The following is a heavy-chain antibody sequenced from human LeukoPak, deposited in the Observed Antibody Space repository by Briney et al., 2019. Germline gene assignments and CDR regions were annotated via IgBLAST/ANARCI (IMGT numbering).Heavy chain of an antibody. Sequence: PGGSLRLSCAASGFTFSSYSMNWVRQAPGKGLEWVSGISWNSGSIGYADSVKGRFTISRDNAKNSLYLQVNSLRAEDTALYYCAKEVGLLWFGELSHGMDVWGQGTTVTVSS. D-gene: IGHD3-10*01. CDR1: GFTFSSYS. J-gene: IGHJ6*02. V-gene: IGHV3-9*01. CDR3: AKEVGLLWFGELSHGMDV. CDR2: ISWNSGSI.